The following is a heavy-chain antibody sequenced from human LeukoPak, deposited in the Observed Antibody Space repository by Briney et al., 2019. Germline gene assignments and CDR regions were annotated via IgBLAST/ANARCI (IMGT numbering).Heavy chain of an antibody. CDR1: GVTFSDYY. D-gene: IGHD1-1*01. Sequence: KSGGSLRLSCAPSGVTFSDYYMSWIRQAPGKGVRWVSYISSSGSTIYYADSVKGRVTISRDNAKNSLYLQMNSLRAEDTAVYYCARDLDWNDVLDYWGQGTLVTVSS. V-gene: IGHV3-11*01. CDR3: ARDLDWNDVLDY. J-gene: IGHJ4*02. CDR2: ISSSGSTI.